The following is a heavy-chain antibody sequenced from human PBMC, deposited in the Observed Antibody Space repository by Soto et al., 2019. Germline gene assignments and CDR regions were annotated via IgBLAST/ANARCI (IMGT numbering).Heavy chain of an antibody. CDR2: ISAHNGNT. CDR3: ARGRYGDY. J-gene: IGHJ4*02. CDR1: GYAFTTYG. Sequence: QVHLVQSGAEVKKPGASVKVSCKGSGYAFTTYGITWVRQAPGQGLEWMGWISAHNGNTNYAQKLQGRVTVTRDTSTSTAYMELMSLRSDDTAVYDFARGRYGDYWGQGALVTVSS. V-gene: IGHV1-18*01. D-gene: IGHD1-1*01.